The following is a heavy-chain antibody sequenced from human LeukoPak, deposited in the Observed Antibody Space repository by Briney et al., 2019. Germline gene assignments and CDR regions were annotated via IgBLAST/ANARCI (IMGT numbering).Heavy chain of an antibody. CDR2: INTDGSGT. CDR3: ARSVPWQAAFDI. CDR1: GFTFSNYW. Sequence: GGSLRLSCAASGFTFSNYWMHWVRQAPGKGLMWVSRINTDGSGTTYADSVRGRFTISRDNAVTTLYLQMSSLRAEDTAVYYCARSVPWQAAFDIWGQGTMVTVSS. V-gene: IGHV3-74*01. J-gene: IGHJ3*02.